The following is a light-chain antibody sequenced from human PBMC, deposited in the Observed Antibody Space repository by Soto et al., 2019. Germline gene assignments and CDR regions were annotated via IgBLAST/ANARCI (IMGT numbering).Light chain of an antibody. CDR3: QVWDSSSVV. CDR1: NIGSKN. V-gene: IGLV3-9*01. CDR2: RDS. J-gene: IGLJ2*01. Sequence: SYELTQPLSVSVALGQTARITCGGNNIGSKNVHWYQQKPGQAPVLVIYRDSNRPSGIPERFSDSNSGNTATLTISRAQAGDEADYYCQVWDSSSVVFGGGTKVTVL.